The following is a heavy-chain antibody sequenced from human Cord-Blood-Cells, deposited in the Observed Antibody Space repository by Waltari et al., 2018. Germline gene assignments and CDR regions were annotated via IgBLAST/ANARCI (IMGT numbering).Heavy chain of an antibody. CDR1: GGSISSSSYY. CDR2: IYYSGST. D-gene: IGHD6-13*01. V-gene: IGHV4-39*01. CDR3: ARPYSSSWYYFDY. Sequence: QLQLQESGPGLVKPSETLSLTCTVSGGSISSSSYYWGWIRQPPGKGPDWIGSIYYSGSTDSNPSLKIRVTISVDTSKNQFSLKLSAVTAADTAVYYCARPYSSSWYYFDYWGQGTLVTVSS. J-gene: IGHJ4*02.